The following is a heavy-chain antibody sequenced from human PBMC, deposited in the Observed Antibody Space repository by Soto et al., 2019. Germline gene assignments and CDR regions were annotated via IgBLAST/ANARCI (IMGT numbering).Heavy chain of an antibody. CDR2: INHSGST. Sequence: QVQLQQWGAGLLKPSETLSLTCAVYGGSFSGYYWSWIRQPPGKGLEWIREINHSGSTNYNPSLKSRVTISVDTSKNQFSLKLSSVTAADTAVYYCARTRCGGDCYPFDYWGQGTLVTVSS. J-gene: IGHJ4*02. CDR3: ARTRCGGDCYPFDY. D-gene: IGHD2-21*02. V-gene: IGHV4-34*01. CDR1: GGSFSGYY.